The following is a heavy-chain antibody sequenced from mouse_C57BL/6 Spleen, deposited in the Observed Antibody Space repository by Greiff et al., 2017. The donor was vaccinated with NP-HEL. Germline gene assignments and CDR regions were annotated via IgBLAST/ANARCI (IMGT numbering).Heavy chain of an antibody. J-gene: IGHJ2*01. Sequence: EVQLQQSGPELVKPGASVKISCKASGYSFTGYYMNWVKQSPEKSLEWIGEINPSTGGTTYNQKFKAKAKLTVDKSSSTAYMQLKSLTSEDSAVYYCARTGQNYFDYWGQGTTLTVSS. CDR1: GYSFTGYY. V-gene: IGHV1-42*01. CDR3: ARTGQNYFDY. D-gene: IGHD6-1*01. CDR2: INPSTGGT.